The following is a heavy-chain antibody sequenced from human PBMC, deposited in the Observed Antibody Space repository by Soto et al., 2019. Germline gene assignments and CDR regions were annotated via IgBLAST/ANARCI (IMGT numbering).Heavy chain of an antibody. Sequence: GESLTLSCAASGFTFSSHAMSWVRQAPGKGLEWVSAISGSGGSTYYADSVKDRFTISRDNSKHTLYMQMNRLRAEDTAVYYCAKVAWRSGPPVIYYYYGMDVWGQGTTVTVSS. V-gene: IGHV3-23*01. J-gene: IGHJ6*02. CDR1: GFTFSSHA. CDR3: AKVAWRSGPPVIYYYYGMDV. D-gene: IGHD2-21*01. CDR2: ISGSGGST.